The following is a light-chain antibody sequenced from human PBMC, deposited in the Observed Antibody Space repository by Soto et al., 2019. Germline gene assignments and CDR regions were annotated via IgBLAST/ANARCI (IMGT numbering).Light chain of an antibody. CDR1: QSVSSNK. CDR2: GAS. J-gene: IGKJ2*01. CDR3: QQYGRSPGT. V-gene: IGKV3-20*01. Sequence: EIALTQSPGPLSLSPGERVTLSCRASQSVSSNKLAWYQQKPGQAPRLLIYGASSRATGIPDRFIGSGSGTEFTLTISRLEPEDFAVYCCQQYGRSPGTFGQGTKLEIK.